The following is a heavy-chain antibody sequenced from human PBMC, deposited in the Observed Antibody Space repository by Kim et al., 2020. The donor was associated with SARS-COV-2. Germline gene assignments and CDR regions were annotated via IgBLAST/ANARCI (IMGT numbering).Heavy chain of an antibody. CDR2: TYYRSKWYN. D-gene: IGHD6-13*01. V-gene: IGHV6-1*01. Sequence: SQTLSLTCAISGDSVSSNSAAWNWIRQSPSRGLEWLGRTYYRSKWYNDYAVSVKSRITINPDTSKNQFSLQLNSVTPEDTAVYYCARDLGSSWYSLLEGPLDYWGQGTLVTVSS. J-gene: IGHJ4*02. CDR3: ARDLGSSWYSLLEGPLDY. CDR1: GDSVSSNSAA.